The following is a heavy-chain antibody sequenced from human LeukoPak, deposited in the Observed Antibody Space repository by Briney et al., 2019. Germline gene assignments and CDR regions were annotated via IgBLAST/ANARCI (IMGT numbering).Heavy chain of an antibody. J-gene: IGHJ6*02. CDR2: IVVGSGNT. V-gene: IGHV1-58*02. D-gene: IGHD5-24*01. Sequence: GTSVKVSCKASGFTFTSSAMHWLRQARGQRLEWIGWIVVGSGNTNYAQKFQERVTITRDMTTSTAYMELSRLRSEDTAVYYCAGEGDGSNTDYYYGMDDWGQGTTVTVSS. CDR1: GFTFTSSA. CDR3: AGEGDGSNTDYYYGMDD.